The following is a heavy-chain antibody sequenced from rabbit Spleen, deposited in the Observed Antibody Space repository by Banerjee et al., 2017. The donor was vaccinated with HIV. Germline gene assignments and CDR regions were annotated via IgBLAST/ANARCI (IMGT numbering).Heavy chain of an antibody. CDR1: GVSFSSSSY. CDR2: IYTGDGDT. J-gene: IGHJ4*01. V-gene: IGHV1S40*01. D-gene: IGHD4-1*01. CDR3: ARGGGWGTSDL. Sequence: QSLEESGGDLVKPGASLTLTCTASGVSFSSSSYMCWVRQAPGKGLEWIACIYTGDGDTYYASWAKGRFTVSKTSSTTVTLQMTSLTAADTATYFCARGGGWGTSDLWGPGTLVTVS.